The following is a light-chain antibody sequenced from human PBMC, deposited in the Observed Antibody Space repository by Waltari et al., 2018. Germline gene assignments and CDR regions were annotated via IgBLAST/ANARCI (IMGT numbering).Light chain of an antibody. V-gene: IGKV3-11*01. Sequence: DIVLTQSPATLSLSPGERATLSCSASQSVSSYLAWYQQKPGQAPRLLIYDASNRATGIPARFSGSGSGTDFTLTISSLEPEDFAVYYCQHRGTFGQGTRVEIK. J-gene: IGKJ1*01. CDR3: QHRGT. CDR2: DAS. CDR1: QSVSSY.